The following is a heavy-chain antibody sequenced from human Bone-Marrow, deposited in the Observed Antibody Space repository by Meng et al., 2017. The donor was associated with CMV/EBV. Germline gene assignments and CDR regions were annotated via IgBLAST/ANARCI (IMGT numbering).Heavy chain of an antibody. V-gene: IGHV5-51*01. CDR3: ARLRAPAGQKVIRPSKYFYYGLDV. CDR1: GYSFTSYW. D-gene: IGHD6-13*01. Sequence: GESLKISCKGSGYSFTSYWIGWVRQMPGKGLEWMWIIYPGDSDTRYSPSVQGQVTISADKSISTAHLQWSSLKASDTAIYSFARLRAPAGQKVIRPSKYFYYGLDVWGQGTTVAASS. CDR2: IYPGDSDT. J-gene: IGHJ6*02.